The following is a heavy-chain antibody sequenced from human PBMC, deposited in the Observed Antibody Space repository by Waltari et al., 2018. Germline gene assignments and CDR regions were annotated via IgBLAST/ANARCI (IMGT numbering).Heavy chain of an antibody. D-gene: IGHD3-3*01. CDR3: VKNTDFWSGYRAPYKYYYMDV. CDR1: GFTFNSYG. CDR2: IDYNGNNQ. V-gene: IGHV3-30*02. Sequence: QAQLVESGGGVVQPGGSLRLSCAASGFTFNSYGMYWVRQAPGKGLEGVTFIDYNGNNQHYADSVKGRFTISRDNFRNTLSLQMNSLRADDTAVYYCVKNTDFWSGYRAPYKYYYMDVWGKGTTVTVSS. J-gene: IGHJ6*03.